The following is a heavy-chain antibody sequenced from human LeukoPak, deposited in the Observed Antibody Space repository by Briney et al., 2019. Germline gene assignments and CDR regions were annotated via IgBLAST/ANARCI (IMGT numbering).Heavy chain of an antibody. CDR2: ISPDGTST. D-gene: IGHD3-10*01. CDR1: GFTLSSYW. CDR3: ARAPGSNYGRFEY. J-gene: IGHJ4*02. V-gene: IGHV3-74*01. Sequence: PGGSLRLSCAASGFTLSSYWMHWVRQAPGKGLVWVSRISPDGTSTYYADSMKGRFTMSRDNPQNTLYLQGNSPTVEDTDVYYCARAPGSNYGRFEYWGQGTLVTASS.